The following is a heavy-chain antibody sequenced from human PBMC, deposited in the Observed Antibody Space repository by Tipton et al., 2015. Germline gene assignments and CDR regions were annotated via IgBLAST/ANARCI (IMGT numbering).Heavy chain of an antibody. D-gene: IGHD5-12*01. CDR3: ARSGGYGWDF. CDR1: GFTFTHYW. V-gene: IGHV3-7*01. CDR2: IKPDGSES. J-gene: IGHJ4*02. Sequence: SLRLSCAASGFTFTHYWMTWVRQAPGKGLEWVANIKPDGSESYYLDSVKGRFTFFRDNAKNSLHLQLNNLRAEDTAVYYCARSGGYGWDFWGQGTLVTVSS.